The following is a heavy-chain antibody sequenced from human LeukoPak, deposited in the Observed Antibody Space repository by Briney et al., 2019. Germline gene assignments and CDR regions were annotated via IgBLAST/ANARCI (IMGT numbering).Heavy chain of an antibody. D-gene: IGHD3-22*01. CDR3: ASNSYYYDSSGSLVDY. V-gene: IGHV4-34*01. Sequence: SETLSLTCAVYGGSFSGYYWSWIRQPPGKGLEWIGEINHSGSTNYNPSLKSRVTISVDTSKNQFSLKLSSVTAADTAVYYCASNSYYYDSSGSLVDYWGQGTLVTVSS. CDR2: INHSGST. CDR1: GGSFSGYY. J-gene: IGHJ4*02.